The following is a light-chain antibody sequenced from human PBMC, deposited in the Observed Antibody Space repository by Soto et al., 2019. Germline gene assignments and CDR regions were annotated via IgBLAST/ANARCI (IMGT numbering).Light chain of an antibody. Sequence: ETVLTQSPATLSLSPGERATLSCRASQSISSQLAWYQQKPGQAPRLLIHDASNRATGIPARFSGSGSSTDFTLTISSLGPEDFAVYFCQQRSNWPLTFGGGTNVEIK. CDR2: DAS. J-gene: IGKJ4*01. CDR1: QSISSQ. CDR3: QQRSNWPLT. V-gene: IGKV3-11*01.